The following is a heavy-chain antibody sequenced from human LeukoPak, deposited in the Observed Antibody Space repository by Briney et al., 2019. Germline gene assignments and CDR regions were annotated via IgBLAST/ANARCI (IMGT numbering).Heavy chain of an antibody. V-gene: IGHV1-3*04. CDR1: GYTFTDFV. Sequence: ASVKGACKASGYTFTDFVMHWVRQAPGQRLEWMGWINTGTDDSKYSQKFQGRVTNTRDTSARIVYMELSSLIFEDTAVYYCARGSAWYVAYWGEGTLVTVSS. J-gene: IGHJ4*02. CDR3: ARGSAWYVAY. D-gene: IGHD6-19*01. CDR2: INTGTDDS.